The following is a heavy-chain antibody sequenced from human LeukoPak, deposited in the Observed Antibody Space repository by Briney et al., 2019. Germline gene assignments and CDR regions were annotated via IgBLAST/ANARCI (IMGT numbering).Heavy chain of an antibody. J-gene: IGHJ4*02. Sequence: GGSLRLSCAASGFTFSSYGMHWVRQAPGKGLEWVAFIRYDGSNKYYADSVKGRFTISRDNSENTLYLQMSGLRAEDTAVYHCAKGTGDTGYYFDYWGQGTLVTV. V-gene: IGHV3-30*02. CDR3: AKGTGDTGYYFDY. CDR1: GFTFSSYG. CDR2: IRYDGSNK. D-gene: IGHD7-27*01.